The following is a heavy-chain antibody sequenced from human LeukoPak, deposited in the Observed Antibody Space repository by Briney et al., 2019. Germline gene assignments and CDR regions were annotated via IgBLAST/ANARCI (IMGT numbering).Heavy chain of an antibody. CDR3: ARQGVRGENWFDP. CDR2: INHSGST. CDR1: GGSFSGYY. Sequence: SETLSLTCAVYGGSFSGYYWSWIRQPPGKGLEWIGEINHSGSTNYNPSLKSRVTTSVDTSKNQFSLKLSSVTAADTAVYYCARQGVRGENWFDPWGQGTLVTVSS. V-gene: IGHV4-34*01. D-gene: IGHD3-10*01. J-gene: IGHJ5*02.